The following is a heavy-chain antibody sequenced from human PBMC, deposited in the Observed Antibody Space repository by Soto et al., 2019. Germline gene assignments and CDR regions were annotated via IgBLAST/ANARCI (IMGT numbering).Heavy chain of an antibody. J-gene: IGHJ5*02. CDR2: ISAYNGNT. CDR1: GYTFTSYG. Sequence: QVQLVQSGAEVKKPGASVKVSCKASGYTFTSYGISWVRQAPGQGLECMGWISAYNGNTNYAQKLQGRVTMTTDTSTSTAYMELRSLRSDDTAVYYCARATPRITIFGVASPDWFDPWGQGTLVTVSS. V-gene: IGHV1-18*01. D-gene: IGHD3-3*01. CDR3: ARATPRITIFGVASPDWFDP.